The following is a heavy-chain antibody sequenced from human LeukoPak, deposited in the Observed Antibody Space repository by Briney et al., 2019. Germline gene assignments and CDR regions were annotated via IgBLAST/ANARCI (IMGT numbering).Heavy chain of an antibody. CDR2: ISSSGSTI. Sequence: GGSLRLSCAASGFTFSDYYMSWIRQAPGKGLEWVSYISSSGSTIYYADSVKGRFTISRDNAKNSLYLQMNSLRAEDTAVYYCARCPVVAGRGYYYMDVWGKGTTVTVSS. D-gene: IGHD2-15*01. CDR1: GFTFSDYY. CDR3: ARCPVVAGRGYYYMDV. V-gene: IGHV3-11*04. J-gene: IGHJ6*03.